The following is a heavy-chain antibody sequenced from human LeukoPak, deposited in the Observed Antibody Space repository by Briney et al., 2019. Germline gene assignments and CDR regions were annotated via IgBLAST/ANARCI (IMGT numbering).Heavy chain of an antibody. CDR3: AKVPYYDSSGYYDY. V-gene: IGHV3-30*02. CDR2: IRYDGSDK. CDR1: GISLSNFG. Sequence: GGSLRLSCAASGISLSNFGMHWVRQAPGKGLEWVVFIRYDGSDKYYADSVKGRFTISRDISKNTLFLQMNSLRAEDTAVYYCAKVPYYDSSGYYDYWGQGTLVTVSS. D-gene: IGHD3-22*01. J-gene: IGHJ4*02.